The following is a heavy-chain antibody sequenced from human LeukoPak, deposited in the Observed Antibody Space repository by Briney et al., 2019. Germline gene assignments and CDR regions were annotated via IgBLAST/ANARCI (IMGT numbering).Heavy chain of an antibody. CDR3: ARDSRSGSYRRRHYYYYYGMDV. J-gene: IGHJ6*02. Sequence: GGSLRLSCAASGFTFSDYYMSWIRQAPGKGLEWVSYISSSGSTIYYADSVKGRFTISRDNAKNSLYLQMNSLRAEDTAVYYCARDSRSGSYRRRHYYYYYGMDVWAKGPRSPSP. V-gene: IGHV3-11*01. D-gene: IGHD3-10*01. CDR1: GFTFSDYY. CDR2: ISSSGSTI.